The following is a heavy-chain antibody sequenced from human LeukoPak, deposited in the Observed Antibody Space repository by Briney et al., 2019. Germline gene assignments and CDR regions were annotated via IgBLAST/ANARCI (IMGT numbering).Heavy chain of an antibody. CDR1: GFTFSSYW. D-gene: IGHD6-6*01. J-gene: IGHJ5*02. CDR3: ARNPEYSSSYNWFDP. V-gene: IGHV3-7*01. Sequence: GGPLRLSCAASGFTFSSYWMSWVRQAPGKGLEWVANIKQDGSEKYYVDSVKGRFTISRDNAKNSLCLQMNSLRAEDTAVYYCARNPEYSSSYNWFDPWGQGTLVTVSS. CDR2: IKQDGSEK.